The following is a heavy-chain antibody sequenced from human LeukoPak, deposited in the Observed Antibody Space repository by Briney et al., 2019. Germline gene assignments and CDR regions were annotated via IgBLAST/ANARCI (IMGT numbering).Heavy chain of an antibody. V-gene: IGHV3-21*01. J-gene: IGHJ5*02. CDR1: GFTFSSYS. CDR2: ISSSSSYI. Sequence: KPGGSLRLSCAASGFTFSSYSMNWVRQAPGKGLEWVSSISSSSSYIYYADSVKGRFTISRDNAKNSLYLQMNSLRAEDTAVYYCARLMGGSYFPFDPWGQGTLVTVSS. CDR3: ARLMGGSYFPFDP. D-gene: IGHD1-26*01.